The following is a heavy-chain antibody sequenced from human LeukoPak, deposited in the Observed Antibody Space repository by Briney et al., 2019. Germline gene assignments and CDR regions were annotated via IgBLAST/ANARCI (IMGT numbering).Heavy chain of an antibody. CDR2: IYYSGST. J-gene: IGHJ4*02. D-gene: IGHD3-9*01. CDR3: ARDPTNYDILTGYKGGFDY. V-gene: IGHV4-39*07. CDR1: GGSISSSSYY. Sequence: PSETLSLTCTVSGGSISSSSYYWGWIRQPPGKGLEWIGSIYYSGSTYYNPSLKSRVTISVDTSKNQFSLKLSSVTAADTAVYYCARDPTNYDILTGYKGGFDYWGQGTLVTVSS.